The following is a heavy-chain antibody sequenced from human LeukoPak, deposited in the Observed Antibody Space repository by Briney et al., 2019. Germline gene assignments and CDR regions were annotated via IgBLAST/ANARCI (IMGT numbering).Heavy chain of an antibody. V-gene: IGHV4-59*01. CDR3: ARGPVVAVAYSHFDY. CDR2: IYYSGAT. Sequence: PSETLSLTCSVSDGSTTGYYWSWIRQSPGKGLEWIGYIYYSGATNYNPSLKSRVTISLDTSKNQFSLKLTSVTAADTAVYYCARGPVVAVAYSHFDYWGRGTLLTVSS. J-gene: IGHJ4*02. CDR1: DGSTTGYY. D-gene: IGHD6-19*01.